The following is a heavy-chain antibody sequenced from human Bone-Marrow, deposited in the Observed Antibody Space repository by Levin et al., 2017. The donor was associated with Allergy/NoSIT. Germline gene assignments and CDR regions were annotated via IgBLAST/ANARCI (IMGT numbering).Heavy chain of an antibody. CDR3: ARGWFGELLSH. D-gene: IGHD3-10*01. CDR1: GFTVSSNY. Sequence: ASLKVSCAASGFTVSSNYMSWVRQAPGKGPEWVSVIYSGGSTYYADSVKGRFTISRDNSKNTLYLQMNSLRAEDTAVYYCARGWFGELLSHWGQGTLVTVSS. CDR2: IYSGGST. V-gene: IGHV3-53*01. J-gene: IGHJ4*02.